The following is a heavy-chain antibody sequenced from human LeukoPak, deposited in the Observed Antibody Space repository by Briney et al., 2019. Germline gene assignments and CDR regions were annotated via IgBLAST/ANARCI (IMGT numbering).Heavy chain of an antibody. D-gene: IGHD1-26*01. Sequence: SETLSLTCSVSGGSIRNYYWSWIRQPPGKGLEWIGYIYYSGSTNYNPSLKSRVTISVDASKNQFSLRLSSVTAADTAVYYCASGSYSFYYMDVWGKGTTVTVSS. J-gene: IGHJ6*03. CDR2: IYYSGST. CDR3: ASGSYSFYYMDV. CDR1: GGSIRNYY. V-gene: IGHV4-59*01.